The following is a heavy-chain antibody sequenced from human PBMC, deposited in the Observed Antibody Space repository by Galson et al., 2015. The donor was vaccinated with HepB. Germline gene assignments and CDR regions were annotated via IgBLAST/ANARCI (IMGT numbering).Heavy chain of an antibody. CDR2: IKQDGSEI. J-gene: IGHJ2*01. CDR1: GFTLSHYW. V-gene: IGHV3-7*03. CDR3: AQDDYWARYFDL. Sequence: SLRLSCAASGFTLSHYWMSWVRQAPGKGLEWVAKIKQDGSEIYYVDSVKGRFTISRDNAKNSLYLQMNSLRAEDTAVYYCAQDDYWARYFDLWGRGTLVTVSS. D-gene: IGHD5-24*01.